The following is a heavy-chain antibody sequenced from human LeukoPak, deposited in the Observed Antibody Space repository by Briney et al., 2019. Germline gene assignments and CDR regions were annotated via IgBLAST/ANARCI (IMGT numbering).Heavy chain of an antibody. CDR1: GFTFDDYA. Sequence: GGSLRLSCAASGFTFDDYAMHWVRQAPGKGLESVSLISGDGGSTYYADSVKGRFTISRDNSKNSLYLQMNSLRTEDTALYYCAKGVAAAGTAPRAYFDYCGQGTLVTVSS. V-gene: IGHV3-43*02. CDR3: AKGVAAAGTAPRAYFDY. CDR2: ISGDGGST. J-gene: IGHJ4*02. D-gene: IGHD6-13*01.